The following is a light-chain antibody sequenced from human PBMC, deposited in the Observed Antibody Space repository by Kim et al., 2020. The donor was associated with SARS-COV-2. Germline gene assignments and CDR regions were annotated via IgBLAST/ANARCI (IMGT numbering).Light chain of an antibody. CDR1: KLGGKY. Sequence: SYELTQPPSVSVSPGQTAGITCSGDKLGGKYVCWYQQRPGQSPLLVIYQNTKRPSGIPERFSGSNSGNTATLTISGTQAMDEADYYCQAWDSSTAVFGGGTQLTVL. J-gene: IGLJ2*01. CDR3: QAWDSSTAV. CDR2: QNT. V-gene: IGLV3-1*01.